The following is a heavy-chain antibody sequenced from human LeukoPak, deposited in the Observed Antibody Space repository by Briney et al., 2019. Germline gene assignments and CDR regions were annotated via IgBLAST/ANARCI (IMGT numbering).Heavy chain of an antibody. J-gene: IGHJ4*02. CDR3: ARVQLHCSGGSCLGK. CDR1: GYTFTVYY. V-gene: IGHV1-2*02. CDR2: INPNSGGT. D-gene: IGHD2-15*01. Sequence: GASVKVSCKASGYTFTVYYMHWVRQAPGQGLEWMGWINPNSGGTNSAQKFQGRVTMTRDTSISTAYMELSRLSSDDTAVYYCARVQLHCSGGSCLGKWGQGTLVTVSS.